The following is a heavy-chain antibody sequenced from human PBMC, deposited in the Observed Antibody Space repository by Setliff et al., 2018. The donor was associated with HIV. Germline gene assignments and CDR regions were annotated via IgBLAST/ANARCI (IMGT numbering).Heavy chain of an antibody. CDR2: INPSGGSA. V-gene: IGHV1-46*02. Sequence: GASVKVSCKASGYTFYSHFMHWVRQAPGQGLEWIGIINPSGGSARFAPRFQGRVSMTRDMSTSTVYMELSSLTVADTAIYYCARDNHGFPVDWGQGTLVTVSS. CDR1: GYTFYSHF. CDR3: ARDNHGFPVD. J-gene: IGHJ4*02. D-gene: IGHD5-12*01.